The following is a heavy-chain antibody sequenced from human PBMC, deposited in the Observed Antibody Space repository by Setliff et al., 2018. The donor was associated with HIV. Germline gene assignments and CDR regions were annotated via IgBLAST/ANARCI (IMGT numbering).Heavy chain of an antibody. CDR3: TLLAVSSKKEWKTFDF. V-gene: IGHV1-24*01. Sequence: ASVKVSCKVSGYTLNELSIHWVRQAPGEGLEWVGGFDRQHGGTVYAQKFQGRVRMAEDTSTDTAYMDLSSLRSEDAATYYCTLLAVSSKKEWKTFDFWGQGTLVTVSS. CDR1: GYTLNELS. J-gene: IGHJ4*02. CDR2: FDRQHGGT. D-gene: IGHD6-19*01.